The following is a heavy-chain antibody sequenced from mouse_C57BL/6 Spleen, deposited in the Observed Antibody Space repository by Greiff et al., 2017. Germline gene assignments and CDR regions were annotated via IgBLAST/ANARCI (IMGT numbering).Heavy chain of an antibody. V-gene: IGHV1-31*01. D-gene: IGHD2-3*01. CDR1: GYSFTGYY. J-gene: IGHJ3*01. Sequence: DVKLVESGPELVKPGASVQISCKASGYSFTGYYMHWVKQSHGNMLDWIGYIYPYNGVSSYNQKFKGKAALTVENSSSTAYMELRSLTSEDSAVNYCARWDDGYSAWFAYWGQGTLVTVSA. CDR3: ARWDDGYSAWFAY. CDR2: IYPYNGVS.